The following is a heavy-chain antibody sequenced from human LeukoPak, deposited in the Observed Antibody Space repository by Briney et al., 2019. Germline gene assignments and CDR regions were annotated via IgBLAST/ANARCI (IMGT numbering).Heavy chain of an antibody. J-gene: IGHJ4*02. V-gene: IGHV4-59*08. Sequence: SETLSLTCTVSGGSISSYYWSWIRRSPGKGLEWIGYIYNSGSTNYNPSLKSRVTISVDTSKNQFSLKLSSVTAADTAVYYCARRSYSSGYYYFDYWGQGTLVTVSS. CDR3: ARRSYSSGYYYFDY. D-gene: IGHD3-22*01. CDR2: IYNSGST. CDR1: GGSISSYY.